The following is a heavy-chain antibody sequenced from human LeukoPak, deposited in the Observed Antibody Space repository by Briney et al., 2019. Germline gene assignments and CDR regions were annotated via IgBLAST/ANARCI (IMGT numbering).Heavy chain of an antibody. J-gene: IGHJ4*02. CDR3: ATGSQIREADY. D-gene: IGHD3-10*01. Sequence: PGGSLRLSCAAFGFTFSDYYMSWIRQAPGKGLEWVSYISSSGGTIYYADSVKGRFTISRDNAENSLYLQMNSLRAEDTAVYYCATGSQIREADYWGQGTLVTVSS. V-gene: IGHV3-11*01. CDR2: ISSSGGTI. CDR1: GFTFSDYY.